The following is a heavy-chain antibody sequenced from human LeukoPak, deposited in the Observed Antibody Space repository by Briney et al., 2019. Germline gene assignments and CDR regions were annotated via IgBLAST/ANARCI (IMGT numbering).Heavy chain of an antibody. D-gene: IGHD6-19*01. CDR1: GYTFTGYY. V-gene: IGHV1-2*02. Sequence: ASVKVSCKASGYTFTGYYIHWVRQAPGQGLEWLAWINPNSGGTGYAQEFQGRVTMTRDTSISTAYMDLSRLRFDDTAVYYCARDSGLPYYYYYMDVWGKGTTVTVSS. CDR2: INPNSGGT. J-gene: IGHJ6*03. CDR3: ARDSGLPYYYYYMDV.